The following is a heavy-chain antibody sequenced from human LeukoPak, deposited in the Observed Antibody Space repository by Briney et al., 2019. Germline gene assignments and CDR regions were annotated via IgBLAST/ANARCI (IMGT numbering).Heavy chain of an antibody. Sequence: WGTLRLSCAVSGFTFSSYGMHWVRQAPAKGLGWVACIPYDGSNKYYTHSVKGRFTISRDNSKNTLYLQMNSLRAEDTAVYYCAKNIFYYGDYYAFDMWGQGTMVTVSS. CDR2: IPYDGSNK. J-gene: IGHJ3*02. V-gene: IGHV3-30*02. D-gene: IGHD4-17*01. CDR3: AKNIFYYGDYYAFDM. CDR1: GFTFSSYG.